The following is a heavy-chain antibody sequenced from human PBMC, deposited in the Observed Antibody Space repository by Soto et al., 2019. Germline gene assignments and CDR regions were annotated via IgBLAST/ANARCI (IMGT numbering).Heavy chain of an antibody. CDR2: LWYDGSNT. CDR1: GFTFSNYG. CDR3: SRDCTRKGPNEARWGMEV. V-gene: IGHV3-33*01. J-gene: IGHJ6*02. D-gene: IGHD2-8*01. Sequence: QAQLVESGGGVVQPGRSLRLSCAASGFTFSNYGMHWVHQPPGEGLEWVAVLWYDGSNTYYPDSVKGRFTIYRDNSRNTPYLQMTSLRAEVTAVYFCSRDCTRKGPNEARWGMEVWGQGTRVSVSS.